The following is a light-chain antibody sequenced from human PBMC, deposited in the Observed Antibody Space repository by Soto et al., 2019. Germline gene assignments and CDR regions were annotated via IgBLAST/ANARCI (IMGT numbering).Light chain of an antibody. Sequence: EIVMTQSPATLSVSPGDRATFSCRASQSVSSNLAWYQQKPGQAPRLLIYGASTRATGIPARFSGSGSGTEFTLTISSLQSEDFAVYYCHQYDNWPPWTFGQGTKVDIK. CDR1: QSVSSN. J-gene: IGKJ1*01. CDR2: GAS. V-gene: IGKV3D-15*01. CDR3: HQYDNWPPWT.